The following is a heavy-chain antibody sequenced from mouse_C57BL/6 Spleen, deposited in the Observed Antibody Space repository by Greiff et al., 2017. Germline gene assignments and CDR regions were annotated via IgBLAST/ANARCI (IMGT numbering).Heavy chain of an antibody. D-gene: IGHD2-1*01. CDR1: GYAFSSSW. V-gene: IGHV1-82*01. CDR2: IYPGDGDT. J-gene: IGHJ1*03. CDR3: ARLGYGNSYWYFDV. Sequence: QVQLQQSGPELVKPGASVKISCKASGYAFSSSWMNWVKQRPGKGLEWIGRIYPGDGDTNYNGKFKGKATLTADKSSSTAYMQLSSLTSEDSAVYFCARLGYGNSYWYFDVWGTGTTVTVSS.